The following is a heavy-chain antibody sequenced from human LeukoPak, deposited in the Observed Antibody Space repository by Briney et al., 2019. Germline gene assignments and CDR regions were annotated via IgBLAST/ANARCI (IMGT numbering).Heavy chain of an antibody. V-gene: IGHV1-2*06. CDR1: GYTFTGYY. J-gene: IGHJ3*02. Sequence: ASVKVSCKASGYTFTGYYIHWMRQAPGQGLEWMGRINPNSGGTNYAQKFQGRVTMARDTSISTAYMELSRLTPDDTATYYCARADAFDIWGQGTMVTVSS. CDR3: ARADAFDI. CDR2: INPNSGGT.